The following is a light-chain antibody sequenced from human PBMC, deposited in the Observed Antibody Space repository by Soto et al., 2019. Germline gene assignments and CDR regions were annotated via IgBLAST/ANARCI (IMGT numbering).Light chain of an antibody. Sequence: DIQMTQSPSTLSASVGDRVTITCRASQSISSWLAWYQQKPGEAPKLLIYDASTLESGVPSRFRGSGAGTDFTLAISSLQPDDFATYYCQQYHSYYTFGQGTKLEIK. V-gene: IGKV1-5*01. CDR2: DAS. CDR1: QSISSW. J-gene: IGKJ2*01. CDR3: QQYHSYYT.